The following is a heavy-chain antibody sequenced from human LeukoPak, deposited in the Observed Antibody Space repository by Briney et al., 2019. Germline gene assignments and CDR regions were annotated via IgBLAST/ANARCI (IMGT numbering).Heavy chain of an antibody. Sequence: PGGSLRLSCAASGFSFSSFSMNWVRQAPGKRLEWVSYISGGSSFTYYADSVKGRFTISRDNSKNTLYLQMNSLRAEDTAVYYCAKIQKIRYFDWLLPKKKEYYYYYYMDVWGKGTTVTISS. D-gene: IGHD3-9*01. CDR1: GFSFSSFS. CDR2: ISGGSSFT. V-gene: IGHV3-NL1*01. CDR3: AKIQKIRYFDWLLPKKKEYYYYYYMDV. J-gene: IGHJ6*03.